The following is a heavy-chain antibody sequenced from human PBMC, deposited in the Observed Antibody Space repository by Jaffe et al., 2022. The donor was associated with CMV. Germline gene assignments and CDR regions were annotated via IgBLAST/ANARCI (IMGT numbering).Heavy chain of an antibody. CDR2: IKSDGSST. CDR1: GFTFSSYW. CDR3: ATNYYGSGSYYKTMGY. Sequence: EVQLVESGGGLVQPGGSLRLSCAASGFTFSSYWMHWVRQAPGKGLVWVSRIKSDGSSTSYADSVKGRFTISRDNAKNTLYLQMNSLRAEDTAVYYCATNYYGSGSYYKTMGYWGQGTLVTVSS. J-gene: IGHJ4*02. V-gene: IGHV3-74*01. D-gene: IGHD3-10*01.